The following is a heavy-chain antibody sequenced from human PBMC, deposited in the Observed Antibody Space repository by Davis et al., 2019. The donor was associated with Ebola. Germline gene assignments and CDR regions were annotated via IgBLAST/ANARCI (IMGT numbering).Heavy chain of an antibody. Sequence: GESLKISCTDSVITFSSCAMSWVRQAPGKGLDWVLGISGNGGRTYHADSVRGRFTISRDNSKNTLYLEMNSLRAEDTAVYYCAKSPQEWVPSNFDYWGQGTLVTVSS. CDR2: ISGNGGRT. CDR3: AKSPQEWVPSNFDY. J-gene: IGHJ4*02. D-gene: IGHD3-3*01. V-gene: IGHV3-23*01. CDR1: VITFSSCA.